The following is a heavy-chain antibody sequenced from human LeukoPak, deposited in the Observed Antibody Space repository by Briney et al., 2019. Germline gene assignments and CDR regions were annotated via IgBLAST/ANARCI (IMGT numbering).Heavy chain of an antibody. J-gene: IGHJ3*02. Sequence: PGGPLRLSCAASGFTFSSYGMHWVRQAPGKGLEWVAFIRYDGSNKYYADSVKGRFTISRDNSKNTLYLQMNSLRAEDTAVYYCAKFYNYYDSSGGHDAFDIWGQGTMVTVSS. CDR1: GFTFSSYG. V-gene: IGHV3-30*02. CDR2: IRYDGSNK. CDR3: AKFYNYYDSSGGHDAFDI. D-gene: IGHD3-22*01.